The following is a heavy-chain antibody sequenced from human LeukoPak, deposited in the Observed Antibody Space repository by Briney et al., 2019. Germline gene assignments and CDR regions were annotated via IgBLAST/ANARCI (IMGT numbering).Heavy chain of an antibody. D-gene: IGHD3-10*01. CDR1: GGSISSSSYY. J-gene: IGHJ5*02. V-gene: IGHV4-39*01. Sequence: ASETLSLTYTVSGGSISSSSYYWGWIRQPPGKGLEWIGSIYYSGSTYYNPSLKSRVTISVDTSKNQFSLKLSSVTAADTAVYYCARHWGVYGSGSSTNNNWFDPWGQGTLVTVSS. CDR2: IYYSGST. CDR3: ARHWGVYGSGSSTNNNWFDP.